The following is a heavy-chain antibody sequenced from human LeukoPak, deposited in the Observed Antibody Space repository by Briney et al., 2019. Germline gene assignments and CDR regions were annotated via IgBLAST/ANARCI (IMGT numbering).Heavy chain of an antibody. D-gene: IGHD6-13*01. CDR3: ATERYIAAAYHFDY. J-gene: IGHJ4*02. V-gene: IGHV1-46*01. Sequence: GASVKVSCKASGYTFTSYYMHWVRQAPGQGLEWMGIINPSGGSTSYAQKFQGRVTMTEDTSTDTAYMELSSLRSEDTAVYYCATERYIAAAYHFDYWGQGTLVTVSS. CDR1: GYTFTSYY. CDR2: INPSGGST.